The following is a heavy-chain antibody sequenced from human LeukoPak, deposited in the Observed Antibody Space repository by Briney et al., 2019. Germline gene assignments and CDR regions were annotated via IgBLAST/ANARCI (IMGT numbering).Heavy chain of an antibody. D-gene: IGHD2-15*01. Sequence: SETLSLTCAVYGGSFSGYYWSWICQPPGKGLEWIGEINHSGSTNYNPSLKRRVTMSVDTSKNQFSLKLSSVTAADTAVYYCARGMGGYVDYWGQGTLVTVSS. CDR1: GGSFSGYY. CDR3: ARGMGGYVDY. CDR2: INHSGST. J-gene: IGHJ4*02. V-gene: IGHV4-34*01.